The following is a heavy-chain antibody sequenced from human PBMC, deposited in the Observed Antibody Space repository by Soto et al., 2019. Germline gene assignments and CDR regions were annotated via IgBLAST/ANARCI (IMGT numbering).Heavy chain of an antibody. CDR1: GFTFSSYG. V-gene: IGHV3-33*01. J-gene: IGHJ4*02. CDR3: ASFVDQLPY. CDR2: IWYDGSNK. D-gene: IGHD2-2*01. Sequence: QVQLVESGGGVVQPGRSLRLSCAASGFTFSSYGMHWVRQAPGKGLEWVAVIWYDGSNKYYADSVKGRFTISRDNSKNTLYLQMNGLRAEDTAVYYCASFVDQLPYWGQGTLVTVSS.